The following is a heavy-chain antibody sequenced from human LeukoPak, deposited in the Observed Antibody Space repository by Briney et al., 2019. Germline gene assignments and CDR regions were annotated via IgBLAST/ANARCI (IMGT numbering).Heavy chain of an antibody. V-gene: IGHV3-21*01. Sequence: PGGSLRLSCAASGFTFSSYSMNWVRQAPGKGLEWVSSISSSSSYTYYADSVKGRFTISRDNAKNSLYLQMNSLRAEDTAVYYCARDLREQWLVLSWFDPWGQGTLVTVSS. J-gene: IGHJ5*02. CDR1: GFTFSSYS. CDR2: ISSSSSYT. CDR3: ARDLREQWLVLSWFDP. D-gene: IGHD6-19*01.